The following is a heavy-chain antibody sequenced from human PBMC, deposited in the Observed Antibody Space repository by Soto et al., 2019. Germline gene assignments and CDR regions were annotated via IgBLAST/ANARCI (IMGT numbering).Heavy chain of an antibody. J-gene: IGHJ4*02. Sequence: EVQLVESGGGLVQPGGSLRVSCAASGFTLSRYSMNWVRQAPGKGLEWLSYIDSSSATIYYAASVKGRFIISRDNGKNSLYLQMNSVRDEDTAVYSCARGGVTTIFGDSWGQGTLVTVSS. CDR2: IDSSSATI. D-gene: IGHD5-12*01. CDR1: GFTLSRYS. V-gene: IGHV3-48*02. CDR3: ARGGVTTIFGDS.